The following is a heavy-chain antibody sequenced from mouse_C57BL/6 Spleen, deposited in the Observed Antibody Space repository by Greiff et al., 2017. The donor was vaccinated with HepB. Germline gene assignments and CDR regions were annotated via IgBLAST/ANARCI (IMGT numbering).Heavy chain of an antibody. V-gene: IGHV14-2*01. CDR3: AREVRRGYYAMDY. Sequence: VHVKQSGAELVKPGASVKLSCTASGFNIKDYYMPWVKQRTEQGLEWIGRIDPEDGETKYAPKFQGKATITADTSSNTAYLQLSSLTSEDTAVYYCAREVRRGYYAMDYWGQGTSVTVSS. CDR2: IDPEDGET. D-gene: IGHD2-14*01. CDR1: GFNIKDYY. J-gene: IGHJ4*01.